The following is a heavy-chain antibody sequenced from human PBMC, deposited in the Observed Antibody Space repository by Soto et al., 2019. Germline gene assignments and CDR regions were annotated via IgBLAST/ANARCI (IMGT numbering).Heavy chain of an antibody. V-gene: IGHV3-9*01. J-gene: IGHJ4*02. CDR1: GFTFDDDA. CDR2: SSWNSVSI. Sequence: EVQLVESGGGLVQPCRSLSLSCAASGFTFDDDAMHWVRQAPGKGLVWVSGSSWNSVSIGYADSVRGRFTIYRDNDKNSLSLKMNSLRDEDTALYYCAKGDDYVDSGLDYWGQGTLVTVSS. CDR3: AKGDDYVDSGLDY. D-gene: IGHD4-17*01.